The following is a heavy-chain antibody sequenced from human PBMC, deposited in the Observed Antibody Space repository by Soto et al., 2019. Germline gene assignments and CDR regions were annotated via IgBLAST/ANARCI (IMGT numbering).Heavy chain of an antibody. J-gene: IGHJ6*02. V-gene: IGHV4-59*01. D-gene: IGHD3-16*01. CDR1: GGSISSYY. CDR2: IYYSGST. Sequence: SETLSLTCTVSGGSISSYYWSWIRQPPGKGLEWIGYIYYSGSTNYNPSLKSRVTISVDTSKNQFSLKLSSVTAADTAVYYCARTPWGEGPLYYYYYGMDVWGQGTTVTVSS. CDR3: ARTPWGEGPLYYYYYGMDV.